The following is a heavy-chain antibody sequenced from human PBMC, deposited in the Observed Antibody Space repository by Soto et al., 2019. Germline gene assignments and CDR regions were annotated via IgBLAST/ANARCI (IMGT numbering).Heavy chain of an antibody. CDR1: GFSLSPSGAA. CDR3: AHSQGYRIFGVVIGTQWFDP. Sequence: QITLNESGTTLVKPTHTLTLTCSFSGFSLSPSGAAAGWIRQPTGKGLEWLALVYWDADKRYSPSLMDSLNITKDTSNIRFLRYMTNMEPAYRANYSCAHSQGYRIFGVVIGTQWFDPWGQRIVVTGSS. D-gene: IGHD3-3*01. CDR2: VYWDADK. V-gene: IGHV2-5*02. J-gene: IGHJ5*02.